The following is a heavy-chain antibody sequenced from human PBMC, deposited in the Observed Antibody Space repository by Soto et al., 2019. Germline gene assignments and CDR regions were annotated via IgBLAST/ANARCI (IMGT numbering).Heavy chain of an antibody. CDR3: ARYCAQGLYDFWSGYNYYFDY. J-gene: IGHJ4*02. CDR2: INANRGGT. D-gene: IGHD3-3*01. Sequence: GASVKVSCKASGYTFTGYYMHWVRQAPGQGLEWRGWINANRGGTNYAQKLQGRVAMTRDTSISTAYMELRRLRSDDTAVYYCARYCAQGLYDFWSGYNYYFDYWGQGTLVTVSS. V-gene: IGHV1-2*02. CDR1: GYTFTGYY.